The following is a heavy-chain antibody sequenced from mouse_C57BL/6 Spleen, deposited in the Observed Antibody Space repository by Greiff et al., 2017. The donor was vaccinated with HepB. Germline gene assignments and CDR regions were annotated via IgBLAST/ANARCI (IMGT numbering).Heavy chain of an antibody. Sequence: QVQLQQSGAELARPGASVKLSCKASGYTFTSYGISWVKQRTGQGLEWIGEIYPRSGNTYYNQKFKGKATLTADKSSSTAYMELRSLTSEDSAVYVCARKAGYDYDWFAYWGQVTRVTVSA. V-gene: IGHV1-81*01. CDR2: IYPRSGNT. CDR3: ARKAGYDYDWFAY. D-gene: IGHD2-4*01. J-gene: IGHJ3*01. CDR1: GYTFTSYG.